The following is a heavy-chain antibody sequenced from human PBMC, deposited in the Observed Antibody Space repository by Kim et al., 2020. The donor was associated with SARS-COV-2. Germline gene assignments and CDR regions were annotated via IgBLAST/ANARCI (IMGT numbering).Heavy chain of an antibody. D-gene: IGHD3-3*01. V-gene: IGHV3-64D*06. CDR2: ITANGGDT. Sequence: GGSLRLSCSTSGFSFSRITMHWVRQTPGRGLEFVSTITANGGDTSYVDSVKGRFTISRDNSKDTLYLHMGSLRAEDTAIYYCLMGVDDVWGRGTLVTVSS. CDR3: LMGVDDV. J-gene: IGHJ2*01. CDR1: GFSFSRIT.